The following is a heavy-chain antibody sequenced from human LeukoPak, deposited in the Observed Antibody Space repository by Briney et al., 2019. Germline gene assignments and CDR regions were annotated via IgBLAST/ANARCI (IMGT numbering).Heavy chain of an antibody. Sequence: SQTLSLTCAVSGGSISSGGYSWSWIRQPPGKGLEWIGYIYHSGSTYYNPSLKSRVTISVDRSKNQFSLKLSSVTAADTAVYYCAGRTVTGPGTNTFDLWGRGTLVTVSS. CDR1: GGSISSGGYS. D-gene: IGHD4-17*01. CDR2: IYHSGST. J-gene: IGHJ2*01. CDR3: AGRTVTGPGTNTFDL. V-gene: IGHV4-30-2*01.